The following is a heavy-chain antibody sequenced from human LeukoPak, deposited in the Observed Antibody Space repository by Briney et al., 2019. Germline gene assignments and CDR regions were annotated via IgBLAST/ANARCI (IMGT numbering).Heavy chain of an antibody. CDR3: ARGGKDSGSYTGEFDY. J-gene: IGHJ4*02. V-gene: IGHV1-69*13. Sequence: ASVKVSCKASGGTFSSYAISWVRQAPGQGLEWMGGIIPIFGTANYAQKFQGRVTITADESTSTAYMELSSLRSEDTAVYYCARGGKDSGSYTGEFDYWGQGTLVTVSS. D-gene: IGHD1-26*01. CDR1: GGTFSSYA. CDR2: IIPIFGTA.